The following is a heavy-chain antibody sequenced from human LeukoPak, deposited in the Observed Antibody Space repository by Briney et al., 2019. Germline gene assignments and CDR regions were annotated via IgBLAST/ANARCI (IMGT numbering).Heavy chain of an antibody. Sequence: ASVKVSCKASGYTFTAYYMHWVRQAPGQGLEWMGWIDSKNGDTKYAQKFQSRLTITRDTSIGIAYMELRSLISDDTAVYYCARDPGGSFDYWGQGTLVTVSS. J-gene: IGHJ4*02. V-gene: IGHV1-2*02. CDR2: IDSKNGDT. CDR3: ARDPGGSFDY. CDR1: GYTFTAYY. D-gene: IGHD3-16*01.